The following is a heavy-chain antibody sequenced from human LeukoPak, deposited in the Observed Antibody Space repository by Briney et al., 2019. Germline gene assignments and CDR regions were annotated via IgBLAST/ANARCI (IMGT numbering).Heavy chain of an antibody. J-gene: IGHJ4*02. D-gene: IGHD3-16*01. Sequence: GESLQISCQGSGYSFTTYWIGWVRQMPGKGLEWMGIIYPGDSITKYSPSFQGQVTISADKSISTAYLQWSSLKASDTATYYCARSGLGDSRVYWGQGTLVTVSS. V-gene: IGHV5-51*01. CDR2: IYPGDSIT. CDR3: ARSGLGDSRVY. CDR1: GYSFTTYW.